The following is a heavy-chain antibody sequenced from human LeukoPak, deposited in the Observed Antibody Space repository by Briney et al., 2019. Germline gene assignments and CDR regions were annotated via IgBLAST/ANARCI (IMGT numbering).Heavy chain of an antibody. CDR3: AREPVRKRWFDS. J-gene: IGHJ5*01. D-gene: IGHD3-10*01. CDR1: GGSISSYY. V-gene: IGHV4-59*01. Sequence: SETLSLTCTVSGGSISSYYWSWIRQPPGKGLEWIGYIYYSGSTNYNPSLKSRVTISVDTSKNQFSLKLSSVTAADTAVYYCAREPVRKRWFDSWGQGTLVTVSS. CDR2: IYYSGST.